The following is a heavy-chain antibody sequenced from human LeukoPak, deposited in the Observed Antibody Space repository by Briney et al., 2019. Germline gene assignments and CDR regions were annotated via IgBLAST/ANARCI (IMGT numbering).Heavy chain of an antibody. D-gene: IGHD3-16*01. CDR2: IKQDGSEK. CDR1: GFTFSSYW. V-gene: IGHV3-7*01. J-gene: IGHJ3*02. CDR3: ASLLSADIMITFGGRDAFDI. Sequence: PGGSLRLSCAASGFTFSSYWMSWVRQAPGKGLEWVANIKQDGSEKYYVDSVKGRFTISRDNAKNSLYLQMNSLRAEDTAVYYCASLLSADIMITFGGRDAFDIWGQGTMVTVSS.